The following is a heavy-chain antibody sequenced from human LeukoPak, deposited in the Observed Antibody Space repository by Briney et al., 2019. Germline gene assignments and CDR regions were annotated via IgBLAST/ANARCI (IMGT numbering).Heavy chain of an antibody. J-gene: IGHJ5*02. D-gene: IGHD3-10*01. V-gene: IGHV1-2*02. CDR1: GYTFTSYY. CDR2: INPNSGGT. Sequence: ASVEVSCKASGYTFTSYYMHWVRQAPGQGLEWMGWINPNSGGTNYAQKFQGRVTMTRDTSISTAYMELSRLRSDDTAVYYCATHEVRGGQDPWGQGTLVTVSS. CDR3: ATHEVRGGQDP.